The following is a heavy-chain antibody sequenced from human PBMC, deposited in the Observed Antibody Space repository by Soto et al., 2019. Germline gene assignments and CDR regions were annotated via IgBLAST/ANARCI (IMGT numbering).Heavy chain of an antibody. J-gene: IGHJ6*01. CDR2: IYPGDSDT. D-gene: IGHD1-1*01. V-gene: IGHV5-51*01. Sequence: LNISFKGSGYMFTSDWIGWVRQMPGKGLEWMGIIYPGDSDTRYSPSFQGQVTISADKSISTAYLQWSSLKASDTAMYYCARHIQSGYYYVMEVLGQGTTVIVSS. CDR1: GYMFTSDW. CDR3: ARHIQSGYYYVMEV.